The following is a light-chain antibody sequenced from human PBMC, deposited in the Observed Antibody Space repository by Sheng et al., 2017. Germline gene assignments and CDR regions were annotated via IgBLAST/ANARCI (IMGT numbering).Light chain of an antibody. Sequence: EIVLTQSPVTLSLSPGERATLSCRASQSVSSYLAWYQQKPGQAPRLLIYDVSNRATGIPARFSGSGSGTDFTLTISGLEPEDFAVYYCQQRSNWPLTFGGGTKLEIK. CDR1: QSVSSY. CDR2: DVS. CDR3: QQRSNWPLT. J-gene: IGKJ4*01. V-gene: IGKV3-11*01.